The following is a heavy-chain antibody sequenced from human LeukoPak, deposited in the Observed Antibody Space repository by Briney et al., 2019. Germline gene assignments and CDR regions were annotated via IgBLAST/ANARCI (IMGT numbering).Heavy chain of an antibody. CDR2: ISGSGGST. J-gene: IGHJ3*02. CDR1: GFTFSSYA. CDR3: AKTATPIGYRTNGVCIAPGGAFDI. Sequence: GGSLRLSCAASGFTFSSYAMSWVRQAPGKGLEWVSAISGSGGSTYYADSVKGRFTISRDNSKNTLYLQMNSLRAEDTAVYYCAKTATPIGYRTNGVCIAPGGAFDIWGQGTMVTVSS. V-gene: IGHV3-23*01. D-gene: IGHD2-8*01.